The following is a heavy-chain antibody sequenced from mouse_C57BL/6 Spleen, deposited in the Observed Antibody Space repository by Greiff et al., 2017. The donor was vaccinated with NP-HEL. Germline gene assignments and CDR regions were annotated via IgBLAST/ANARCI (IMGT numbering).Heavy chain of an antibody. J-gene: IGHJ3*01. D-gene: IGHD2-12*01. CDR3: ARAYYSFWFAY. CDR1: GYTFTSYW. Sequence: VQLQQSGAELVMPGASVKLSCKASGYTFTSYWMHWVKQRPGQGLEWIGEIDPSDSYTNYNQKFKGKSTLTVDKSSSTAYMQLSSLTSEDSAVYYCARAYYSFWFAYWGQGTLVTVSA. CDR2: IDPSDSYT. V-gene: IGHV1-69*01.